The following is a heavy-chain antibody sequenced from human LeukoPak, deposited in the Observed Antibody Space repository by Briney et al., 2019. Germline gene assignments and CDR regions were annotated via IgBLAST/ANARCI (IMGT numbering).Heavy chain of an antibody. CDR2: ISSSSSTI. Sequence: GGSLRLSCAASGFTFSSYSMNWVRQAPGKGLEWVSYISSSSSTIYYADSVKGRFTISRDNAKNSLYLQMNSLRAEDTAVYYCASALLEWFDYWGQGTLVTVSS. D-gene: IGHD3-3*01. J-gene: IGHJ5*01. CDR1: GFTFSSYS. CDR3: ASALLEWFDY. V-gene: IGHV3-48*04.